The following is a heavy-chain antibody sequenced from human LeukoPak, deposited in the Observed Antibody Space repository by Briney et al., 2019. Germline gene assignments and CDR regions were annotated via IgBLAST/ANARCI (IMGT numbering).Heavy chain of an antibody. CDR1: GFTFSSSA. D-gene: IGHD6-19*01. Sequence: GGSLRLSCAASGFTFSSSAMQWVRQAPGKGLVWVAVISYDGSKKYYADSVKGRFTISRDDSKNTLYLQMNSLRGEDTAVYYCARSRSASTSGWYDYFDYWGRGTLVTVSS. V-gene: IGHV3-30*04. CDR3: ARSRSASTSGWYDYFDY. J-gene: IGHJ4*02. CDR2: ISYDGSKK.